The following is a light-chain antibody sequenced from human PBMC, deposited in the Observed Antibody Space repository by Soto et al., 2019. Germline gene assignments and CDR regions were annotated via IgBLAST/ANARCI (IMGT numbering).Light chain of an antibody. CDR3: QHYNFYSEA. V-gene: IGKV1-5*03. J-gene: IGKJ1*01. CDR1: QTISSW. Sequence: DIQMTQSPSTLSGSVGDRVTITCRASQTISSWLAWYQQKPGKAPKLLIYKASTLKSGVPSRFSGSGSGTEFTLTISSLQPYDFSTYYCQHYNFYSEAFGQGNKV. CDR2: KAS.